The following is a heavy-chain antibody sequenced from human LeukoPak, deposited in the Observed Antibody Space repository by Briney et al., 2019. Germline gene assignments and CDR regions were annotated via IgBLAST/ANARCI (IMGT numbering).Heavy chain of an antibody. Sequence: SETLSLTCAVYGGSFSGYYWSWIRQPPGKGLEWIGEINHSGSTNYNPSLKSRVTISVDTSKNQFSLKLSSVTAADTAVYHCARGNVSNWFDPWGQGILVTVSS. CDR3: ARGNVSNWFDP. CDR2: INHSGST. V-gene: IGHV4-34*01. D-gene: IGHD3-16*01. J-gene: IGHJ5*02. CDR1: GGSFSGYY.